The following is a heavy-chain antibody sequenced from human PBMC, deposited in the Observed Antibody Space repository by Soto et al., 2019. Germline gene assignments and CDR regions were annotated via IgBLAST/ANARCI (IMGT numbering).Heavy chain of an antibody. V-gene: IGHV3-11*01. D-gene: IGHD6-13*01. Sequence: GGSLRLSCAASGFTVSDYYMSWIRQAPWKGLEWVSYISSSGGTIYYADSVKGRFTISRDNAKNSLYLQMNSLRAEDTAVYYCARADTYSSSCYDVWSPFDYSGQGTLVTVSS. CDR1: GFTVSDYY. CDR2: ISSSGGTI. J-gene: IGHJ4*02. CDR3: ARADTYSSSCYDVWSPFDY.